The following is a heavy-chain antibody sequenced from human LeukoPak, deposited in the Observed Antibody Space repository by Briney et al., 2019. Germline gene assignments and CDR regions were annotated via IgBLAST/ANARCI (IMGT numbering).Heavy chain of an antibody. D-gene: IGHD5-18*01. J-gene: IGHJ4*02. Sequence: ERSLRLSCAASGFTFRNYGMHWIRQAPGKGLEWVAVIWYDGSNKYYADSVKGRFTISRDNSKNTLYLQMNSLRAEDTAVYYCARDLGAVDTAMAPDYWGQGTLVTVSS. V-gene: IGHV3-33*08. CDR3: ARDLGAVDTAMAPDY. CDR1: GFTFRNYG. CDR2: IWYDGSNK.